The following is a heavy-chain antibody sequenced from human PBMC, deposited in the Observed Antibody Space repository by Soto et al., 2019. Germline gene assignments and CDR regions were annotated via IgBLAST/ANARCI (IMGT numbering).Heavy chain of an antibody. Sequence: GASVKVSCKASGGTFSSYTISWVRQAPGQGLEWMGRIIPILGIAKYAQKFQGRVTITADKSTSTAYMELSSLRSEDTAVYYCASEYCGGDCYSAARYGMDVWGQGTTVTVSS. CDR3: ASEYCGGDCYSAARYGMDV. CDR2: IIPILGIA. D-gene: IGHD2-21*02. V-gene: IGHV1-69*02. CDR1: GGTFSSYT. J-gene: IGHJ6*02.